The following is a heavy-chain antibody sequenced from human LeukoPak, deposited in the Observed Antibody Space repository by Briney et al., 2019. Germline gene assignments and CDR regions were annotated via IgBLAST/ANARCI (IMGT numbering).Heavy chain of an antibody. J-gene: IGHJ4*02. Sequence: GGSLRLSCAASGFSFRDYWMSWVRQAPGKGLEWVADIEPDGSGKTYVDSVKGRFTTSRDNAQQSLYLQMDTLTAEDTAVYYCVTSWVRQQRDFWGQGTLVTVSS. CDR3: VTSWVRQQRDF. CDR1: GFSFRDYW. CDR2: IEPDGSGK. D-gene: IGHD3-10*01. V-gene: IGHV3-7*01.